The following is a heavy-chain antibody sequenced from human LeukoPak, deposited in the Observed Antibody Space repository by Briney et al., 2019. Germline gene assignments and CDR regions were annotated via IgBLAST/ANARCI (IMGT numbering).Heavy chain of an antibody. V-gene: IGHV4-59*01. CDR3: ERATLDRGYRGHDAFDI. Sequence: SETLSLTCTVSGGSISSYYWSWIRQPPGKGLEGIAYIYYSGSTNYNPSLKSRVTISVDTSKNQFYLTLSSVTAADTAVYYCERATLDRGYRGHDAFDIWGQGTLVTVSS. CDR2: IYYSGST. J-gene: IGHJ3*02. CDR1: GGSISSYY. D-gene: IGHD5-12*01.